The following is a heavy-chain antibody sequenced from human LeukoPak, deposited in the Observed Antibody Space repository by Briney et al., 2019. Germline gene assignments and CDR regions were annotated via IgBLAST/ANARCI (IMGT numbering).Heavy chain of an antibody. CDR1: GFTVSSNY. J-gene: IGHJ4*02. D-gene: IGHD3-10*01. CDR2: IFGGGGT. Sequence: PGGSLRLSCAAFGFTVSSNYMSGVRQAPGKGLEWVSVIFGGGGTYYGDSVRGRFTISRDNSKNTLYLQMNSLRAEDTAVYYCAGWPGAWYGEDFWGQGTLVTVSS. CDR3: AGWPGAWYGEDF. V-gene: IGHV3-53*01.